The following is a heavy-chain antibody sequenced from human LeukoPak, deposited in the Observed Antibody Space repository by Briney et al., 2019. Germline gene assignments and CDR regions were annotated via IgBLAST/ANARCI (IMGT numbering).Heavy chain of an antibody. V-gene: IGHV1-69*13. J-gene: IGHJ4*02. CDR3: ATYLPYCCSTSCYMGPFDY. CDR1: GGTLSSYA. D-gene: IGHD2-2*02. CDR2: IIPIFGTA. Sequence: ASVKVSCMASGGTLSSYAISWVRQAPGQGLEWMGGIIPIFGTADYAQKFQGRVTITADESTSTAYMELSSLRSEDTAVYYCATYLPYCCSTSCYMGPFDYWGQGTLVTVSS.